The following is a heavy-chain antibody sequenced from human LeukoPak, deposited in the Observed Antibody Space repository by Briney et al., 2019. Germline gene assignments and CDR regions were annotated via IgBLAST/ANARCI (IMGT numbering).Heavy chain of an antibody. CDR3: ARAGGTISGGDWFDP. D-gene: IGHD1-1*01. CDR2: IYTSGST. Sequence: SETLSLTCTVSGGSIRSGSYYWSWIRQPAGKGLEWIGRIYTSGSTNYNPSLKSRVTISVDTSKNQFSLKLSSVTAADTAVYYCARAGGTISGGDWFDPWGQGTLVTVSS. J-gene: IGHJ5*02. CDR1: GGSIRSGSYY. V-gene: IGHV4-61*02.